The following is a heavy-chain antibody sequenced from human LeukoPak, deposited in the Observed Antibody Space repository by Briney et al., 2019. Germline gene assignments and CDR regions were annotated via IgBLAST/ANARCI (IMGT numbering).Heavy chain of an antibody. CDR2: FDPEDGET. CDR3: ARGDYYYHYYYMDV. D-gene: IGHD4-17*01. J-gene: IGHJ6*03. CDR1: GYTLTELS. V-gene: IGHV1-24*01. Sequence: ASVKVSCKVSGYTLTELSMHWARQAPGKGLEWMGGFDPEDGETIYAQKFQGRVTMTEDTSTSTAYMELRSLRSDDTAVYYCARGDYYYHYYYMDVWGKGTTATISS.